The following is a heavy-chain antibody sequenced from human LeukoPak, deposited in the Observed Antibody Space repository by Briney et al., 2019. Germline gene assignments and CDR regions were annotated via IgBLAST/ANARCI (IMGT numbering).Heavy chain of an antibody. J-gene: IGHJ4*02. CDR2: INPNSGGT. D-gene: IGHD1-26*01. V-gene: IGHV1-2*02. CDR3: AREYRGSYSPLDY. CDR1: GYTFTGYY. Sequence: ASVKVSCKASGYTFTGYYMHWVRQAPGQGLEWMGWINPNSGGTNYAQKFQGRVTMTRDTSISTAYMELSRLRSDDTAVYYCAREYRGSYSPLDYWGQGTLVTVSS.